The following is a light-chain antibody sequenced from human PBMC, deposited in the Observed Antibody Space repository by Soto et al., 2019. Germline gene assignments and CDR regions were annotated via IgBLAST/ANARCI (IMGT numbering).Light chain of an antibody. Sequence: SYELTQPRSVSVAPGQTARITCGGNNIGSKRVHWYQQKPGQAPVLVVYDDSDRPSAVPERFSGSNAGNTATLTISRVEAGDEADYYCQVWDSSSDHVVFGGGTKVTVL. CDR2: DDS. CDR3: QVWDSSSDHVV. V-gene: IGLV3-21*02. J-gene: IGLJ2*01. CDR1: NIGSKR.